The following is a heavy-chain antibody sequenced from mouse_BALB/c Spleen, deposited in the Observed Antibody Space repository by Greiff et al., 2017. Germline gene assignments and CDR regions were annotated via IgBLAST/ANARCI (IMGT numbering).Heavy chain of an antibody. V-gene: IGHV10-1*02. D-gene: IGHD1-2*01. CDR3: VRHPYGLDALDY. J-gene: IGHJ4*01. Sequence: EVKLVESGGGLVQPKGSLKLSCAASGFTFNTYAMNWVRQAPGKGLEWVARIRSKSNNYATYYADSVKDRFTISRDDSQSMLYLQMNNLKTEDTAMYYCVRHPYGLDALDYWGQGTSVTVSA. CDR1: GFTFNTYA. CDR2: IRSKSNNYAT.